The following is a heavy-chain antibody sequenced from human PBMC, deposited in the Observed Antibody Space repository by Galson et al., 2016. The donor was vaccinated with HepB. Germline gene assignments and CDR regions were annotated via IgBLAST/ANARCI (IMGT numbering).Heavy chain of an antibody. CDR1: GYSFTTYW. J-gene: IGHJ4*02. CDR2: IYPGDSDT. Sequence: QSGAEVTKPGESLKISCKSSGYSFTTYWIAWVRQMPGKGLEWMGNIYPGDSDTRYSSSFQGLVTISADKSIRTAYLQWSSLKASDTAMYYCARLGYCSSTSGYGVDYWGQGTLVTVSS. V-gene: IGHV5-51*01. CDR3: ARLGYCSSTSGYGVDY. D-gene: IGHD2-2*01.